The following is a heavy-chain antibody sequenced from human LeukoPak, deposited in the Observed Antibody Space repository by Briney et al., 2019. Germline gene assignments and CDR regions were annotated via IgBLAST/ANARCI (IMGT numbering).Heavy chain of an antibody. J-gene: IGHJ4*02. CDR3: ATAAGADFFDY. V-gene: IGHV3-23*01. CDR2: ISGSGGTT. D-gene: IGHD3-3*01. Sequence: GGSLRLSCGAPRFSFCSYAMGPVRQAPGMGLEWVSAISGSGGTTDYADSVKGRFTSSRDNSKNTLYLQMNSLRAEDTAVYYYATAAGADFFDYWGQGTLVTVSS. CDR1: RFSFCSYA.